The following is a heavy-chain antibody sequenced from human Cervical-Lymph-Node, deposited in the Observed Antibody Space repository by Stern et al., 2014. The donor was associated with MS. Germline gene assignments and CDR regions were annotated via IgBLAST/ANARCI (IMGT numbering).Heavy chain of an antibody. CDR3: AAEGEYIRSGIYHYTGMDV. D-gene: IGHD2/OR15-2a*01. CDR2: LVVDSADT. V-gene: IGHV1-58*02. J-gene: IGHJ6*02. CDR1: GFTFLSSA. Sequence: QMQLVQSGPEVKPPGTSVRVSCKASGFTFLSSAMQWVRQAPGQRLEWIGLLVVDSADTGYARKCHDRVTISRDMSTSTVNMELSSLRSEDTAVYYCAAEGEYIRSGIYHYTGMDVWGQGTTVTVSS.